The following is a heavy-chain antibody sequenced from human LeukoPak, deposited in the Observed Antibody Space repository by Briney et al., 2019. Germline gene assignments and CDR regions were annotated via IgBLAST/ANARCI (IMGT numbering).Heavy chain of an antibody. Sequence: SVKVSCKASGGTFSSYAISWVRQAPGQGLEWMGGIIPIFGTANYAQKFQGRVTITADESTSTAYMVLSSLRSEDTAVYYCARPYFYGALLDTFDAWGQGTLVTVSS. CDR2: IIPIFGTA. J-gene: IGHJ3*01. CDR1: GGTFSSYA. D-gene: IGHD3-10*01. CDR3: ARPYFYGALLDTFDA. V-gene: IGHV1-69*13.